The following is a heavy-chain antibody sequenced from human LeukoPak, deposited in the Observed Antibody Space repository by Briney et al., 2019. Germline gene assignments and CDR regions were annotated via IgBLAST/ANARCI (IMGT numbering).Heavy chain of an antibody. Sequence: GGSLRLSCAASGFTFSGYSLTWVRQAPGKGLEWVSSISNTGSYTYYLDSVKGRFTISRDNSKNTLYLQMNSLRAEDTAVYYCARDFRQLGNDYWGQGTLVTVSS. CDR1: GFTFSGYS. D-gene: IGHD5-18*01. J-gene: IGHJ4*02. CDR3: ARDFRQLGNDY. CDR2: ISNTGSYT. V-gene: IGHV3-21*04.